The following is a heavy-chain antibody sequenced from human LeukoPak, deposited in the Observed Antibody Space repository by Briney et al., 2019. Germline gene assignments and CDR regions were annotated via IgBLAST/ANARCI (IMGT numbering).Heavy chain of an antibody. CDR1: GGSISSYY. D-gene: IGHD6-13*01. Sequence: KASETLSLTCTVSGGSISSYYWSWIRQPPGKGLEWIGYIYYSGSTNYNPSLKSRVTISVDTSKSQFSLKLNTVTAADTAVYYCARLTPSDSSSWYWYFDLWGRGTLVTVSS. V-gene: IGHV4-59*08. CDR2: IYYSGST. J-gene: IGHJ2*01. CDR3: ARLTPSDSSSWYWYFDL.